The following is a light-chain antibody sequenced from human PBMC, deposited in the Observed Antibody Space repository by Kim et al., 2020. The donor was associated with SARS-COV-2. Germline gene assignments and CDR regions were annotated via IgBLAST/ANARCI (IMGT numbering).Light chain of an antibody. CDR2: GAS. J-gene: IGKJ1*01. V-gene: IGKV3-20*01. CDR1: QSVSSSY. CDR3: QQYGSSPPWT. Sequence: PGERAPLSCRASQSVSSSYLAWYQQKPGQAPRRLIYGASSRATGIPDRFSGSGSGTDFTLTISRLEPEDFAVYYCQQYGSSPPWTFGKGTKVEIK.